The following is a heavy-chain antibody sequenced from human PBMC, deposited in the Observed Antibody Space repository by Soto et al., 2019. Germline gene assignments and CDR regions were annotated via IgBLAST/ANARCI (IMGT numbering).Heavy chain of an antibody. J-gene: IGHJ4*02. CDR2: ISKDGSYK. V-gene: IGHV3-30*18. CDR3: AKDRDDILTGVLDY. CDR1: GFTFTSYA. D-gene: IGHD3-9*01. Sequence: QVQLVESGGGLVQPGRSLRLSCAASGFTFTSYAMQWVRQAPGKGLEWVAVISKDGSYKYYADSVKGRFTISRDNSKNTLYLQLNRLRAEDTAVYYCAKDRDDILTGVLDYWGQGTLVTVSP.